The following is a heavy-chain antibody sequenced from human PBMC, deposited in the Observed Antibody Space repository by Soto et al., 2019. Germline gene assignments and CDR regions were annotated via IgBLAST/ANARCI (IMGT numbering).Heavy chain of an antibody. Sequence: QVQLEQSGAEVKKPGSSVRVSCKASGGPFSNDIITWVRQAPGQGLEWMGRIIPLLSTSTYAQNFQGRLTTTADRSTGTAYMDLKNLTSADTAVYYCARDSPIGSTFSGYDAIDYWGQGTRITVSS. J-gene: IGHJ4*02. CDR3: ARDSPIGSTFSGYDAIDY. CDR1: GGPFSNDI. CDR2: IIPLLSTS. D-gene: IGHD5-12*01. V-gene: IGHV1-69*08.